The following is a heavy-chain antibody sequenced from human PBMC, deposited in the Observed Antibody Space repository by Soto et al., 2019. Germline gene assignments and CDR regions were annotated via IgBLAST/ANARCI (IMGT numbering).Heavy chain of an antibody. D-gene: IGHD6-13*01. Sequence: LSCTASGFTFGDYAMSWVRQAPGKGLEWVGFIRSKAYGGTTEYAASVRGRFTISRDDSKNIAYLQMNSLKTEDTAVYYCTRRRPYSSTWYGRGYYFDYWGQGTLVTVSS. J-gene: IGHJ4*02. V-gene: IGHV3-49*04. CDR3: TRRRPYSSTWYGRGYYFDY. CDR2: IRSKAYGGTT. CDR1: GFTFGDYA.